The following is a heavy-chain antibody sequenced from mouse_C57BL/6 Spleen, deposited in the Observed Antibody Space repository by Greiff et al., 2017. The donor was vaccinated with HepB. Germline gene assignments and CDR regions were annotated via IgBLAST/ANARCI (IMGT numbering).Heavy chain of an antibody. Sequence: EVQVVESGGGLVKPGGSLKLSCAASGFTFSDYGIHWVRQAPEKGLEWVAYISSGSSTIYYADTVKGRFTISRDNAKNTLFLQMTSLRSEDTAMYYCARSYYDYDEGFAYWGQGTLVTVSA. J-gene: IGHJ3*01. CDR1: GFTFSDYG. V-gene: IGHV5-17*01. CDR3: ARSYYDYDEGFAY. CDR2: ISSGSSTI. D-gene: IGHD2-4*01.